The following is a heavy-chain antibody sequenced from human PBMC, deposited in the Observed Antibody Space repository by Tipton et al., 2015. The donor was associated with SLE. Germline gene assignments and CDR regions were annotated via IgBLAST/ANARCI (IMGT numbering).Heavy chain of an antibody. J-gene: IGHJ4*02. Sequence: SLRLSCAASGFTFSNYAMHWVRQAPGKGLEWVAVISYDGSNKYYADSVKGRFTISRDNSKNTLYLQMNSLRAEDTTIYYCARDLAGFPLYYWGQGTLVTVSS. CDR1: GFTFSNYA. D-gene: IGHD3-10*01. CDR2: ISYDGSNK. CDR3: ARDLAGFPLYY. V-gene: IGHV3-30*04.